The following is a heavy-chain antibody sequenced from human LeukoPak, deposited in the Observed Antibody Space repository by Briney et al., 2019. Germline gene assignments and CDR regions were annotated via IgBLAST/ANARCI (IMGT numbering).Heavy chain of an antibody. CDR1: GFTFSSYG. CDR2: ISYDGSNK. V-gene: IGHV3-30*18. D-gene: IGHD2-15*01. Sequence: GGSLRLSCAASGFTFSSYGMHWVRQAPGKGLEWVAVISYDGSNKYYADSVKGRFTISRDNSKNTLYLQMNSLGAEDTAVYYCAKDATYCSGGSCHQQIDYWGQGTLVTVSS. CDR3: AKDATYCSGGSCHQQIDY. J-gene: IGHJ4*02.